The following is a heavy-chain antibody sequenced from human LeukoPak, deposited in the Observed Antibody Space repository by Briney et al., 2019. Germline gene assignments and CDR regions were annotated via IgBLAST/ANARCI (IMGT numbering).Heavy chain of an antibody. Sequence: KPGGSLRLSCAASGFTFSDYYMSWIRQAPGKGLEWVSYISSSGSTIYYADSVKGRFTISRDNAKNSLYLQMNSLRAEDTAVYYCARERDANYYDSSGYYSIRDYWGQGTLSPSPQ. CDR3: ARERDANYYDSSGYYSIRDY. CDR2: ISSSGSTI. J-gene: IGHJ4*02. V-gene: IGHV3-11*04. CDR1: GFTFSDYY. D-gene: IGHD3-22*01.